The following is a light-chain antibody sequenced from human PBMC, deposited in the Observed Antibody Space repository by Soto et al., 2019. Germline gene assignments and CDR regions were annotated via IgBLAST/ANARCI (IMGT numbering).Light chain of an antibody. CDR1: RSNIGSNA. J-gene: IGLJ1*01. Sequence: QSVLTQPPSASGAPGQRVTISSSGSRSNIGSNAVSWYQQLPGKAPKLLIYDNNQRPSGVPDRFSASKSGTSASLAISGLQSEDEADYYCAVWDDSQNGFFAVGTGTKLTVL. CDR3: AVWDDSQNGFFA. CDR2: DNN. V-gene: IGLV1-44*01.